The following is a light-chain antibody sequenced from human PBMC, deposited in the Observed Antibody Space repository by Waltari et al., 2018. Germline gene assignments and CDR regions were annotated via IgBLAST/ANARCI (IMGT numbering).Light chain of an antibody. V-gene: IGKV1-33*01. CDR1: QDSNDY. J-gene: IGKJ4*01. CDR2: NSS. CDR3: HQYNILPPS. Sequence: ILVTQSPSSLSASVGDRVTITCQANQDSNDYLNWYQQKPGKPPVRLIYNSSNLEAGVPPRFSGSGSGTHFSLTISDLQPEDGGTYYCHQYNILPPSFGGETKVEIK.